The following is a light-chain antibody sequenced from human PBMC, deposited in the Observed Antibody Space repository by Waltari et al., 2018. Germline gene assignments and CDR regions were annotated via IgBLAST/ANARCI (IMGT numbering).Light chain of an antibody. CDR2: VNSDGSH. CDR1: GEYSAYA. J-gene: IGLJ3*02. V-gene: IGLV4-69*01. CDR3: QTWGTGIQV. Sequence: LVLTQSPSASASLGASVKLTCSLPGEYSAYAIAWHQQQPLKGPRYLMTVNSDGSHKKGDGISERFSGSSSDLDRYLIISRLQSDDEAYYFCQTWGTGIQVFGSGTKLTVL.